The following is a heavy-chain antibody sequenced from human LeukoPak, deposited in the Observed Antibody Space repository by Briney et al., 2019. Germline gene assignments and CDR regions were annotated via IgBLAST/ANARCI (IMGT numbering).Heavy chain of an antibody. CDR2: SSGSGGST. CDR3: AKDRARGLGYSGYDALGY. CDR1: GFTFSSYA. Sequence: GGSLRLSCAASGFTFSSYAMSWVRQAPGKGLEWVSASSGSGGSTYYADSVKGRFTISRDNSKNTLYLQMNSLRAEDTAVYYCAKDRARGLGYSGYDALGYWGQGTLVTVSS. D-gene: IGHD5-12*01. J-gene: IGHJ4*02. V-gene: IGHV3-23*01.